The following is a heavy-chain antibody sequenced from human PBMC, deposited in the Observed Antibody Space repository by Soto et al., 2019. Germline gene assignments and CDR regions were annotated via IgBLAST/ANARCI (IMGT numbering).Heavy chain of an antibody. CDR3: AKDLGYTIFGVVIGWFDP. CDR2: ISGSGGRT. V-gene: IGHV3-23*01. Sequence: EMQLLESGGGLVQPGGSLRLSCAASGFTFSSYAMSWVRQAPGKGLEWVSAISGSGGRTYYADSVKGRFTISRDNSKNTLYLQMNSLRAEDTAVYYCAKDLGYTIFGVVIGWFDPWGQGTLVTVSS. CDR1: GFTFSSYA. D-gene: IGHD3-3*01. J-gene: IGHJ5*02.